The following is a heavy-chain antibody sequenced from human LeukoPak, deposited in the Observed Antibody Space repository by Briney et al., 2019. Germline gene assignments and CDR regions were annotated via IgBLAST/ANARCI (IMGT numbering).Heavy chain of an antibody. D-gene: IGHD3-3*01. J-gene: IGHJ5*02. CDR3: ASNLGVPQGWFDP. V-gene: IGHV1-69*13. Sequence: GASVKVSCKASGGTFSSYVISWVRQAPGQGLEWMGGIIPIFGTANYAQKFQGRVTITADESTSTAYMELSSLRSEDTAVYYCASNLGVPQGWFDPWGQGTLVTVSS. CDR1: GGTFSSYV. CDR2: IIPIFGTA.